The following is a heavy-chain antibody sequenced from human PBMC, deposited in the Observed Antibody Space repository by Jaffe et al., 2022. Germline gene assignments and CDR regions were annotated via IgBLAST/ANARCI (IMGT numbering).Heavy chain of an antibody. CDR3: ARDTVAAHDAFDI. Sequence: EVQLVESGGGLVKPGGSLRLSCAASGFTFSSYSMNWVRQAPGKGLEWVSSISSSSSYIYYADSVKGRFTISRDNAKNSLYLQMNSLRAEDTAVYYCARDTVAAHDAFDIWGQGTMVTVSS. CDR1: GFTFSSYS. CDR2: ISSSSSYI. V-gene: IGHV3-21*01. J-gene: IGHJ3*02. D-gene: IGHD4-17*01.